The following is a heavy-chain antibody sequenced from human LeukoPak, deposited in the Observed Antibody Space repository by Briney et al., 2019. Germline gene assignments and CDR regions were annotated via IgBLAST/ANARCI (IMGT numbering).Heavy chain of an antibody. J-gene: IGHJ4*02. V-gene: IGHV1-69*05. CDR2: IIPIFGTA. Sequence: SVKVSCKASGGTFSSYAISWVRQAPGQGLEWMGRIIPIFGTANYAQKFQGRVTITTDESTSTAHMELSSLRSEDTAVYYCAREFRVGVVVPAAQSKDDYWGQGTLVTVSS. CDR3: AREFRVGVVVPAAQSKDDY. D-gene: IGHD2-2*01. CDR1: GGTFSSYA.